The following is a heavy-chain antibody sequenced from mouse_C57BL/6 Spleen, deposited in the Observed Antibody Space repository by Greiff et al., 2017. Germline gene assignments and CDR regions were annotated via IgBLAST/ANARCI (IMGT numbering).Heavy chain of an antibody. J-gene: IGHJ4*01. D-gene: IGHD2-1*01. CDR3: DSPYGNYAYAMDY. CDR2: IWSGGST. CDR1: GFSLTSYG. V-gene: IGHV2-2*01. Sequence: VKLMESGPGLVQPSQSLSITCTVSGFSLTSYGVHWVRQSPGKGLEWLGVIWSGGSTDYNAAFISRLSISKDNSKSQVFFKMNSLQADDTAIYYCDSPYGNYAYAMDYWGQGTSVTVSS.